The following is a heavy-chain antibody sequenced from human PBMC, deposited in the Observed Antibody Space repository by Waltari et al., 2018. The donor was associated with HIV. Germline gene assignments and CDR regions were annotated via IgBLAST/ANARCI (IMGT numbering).Heavy chain of an antibody. Sequence: EVQLVESGGGLVQPGRSLRLSCAASGFTFDDYAMHLVRQAPGKGLEWVSGINWNSGSIAYADSVKGRFTISRDNAKNSLYLQTNSLRVEDTALYYCAKDVRPGGITIFGVAFGYWGQGTLVTVSS. J-gene: IGHJ4*02. D-gene: IGHD3-3*01. V-gene: IGHV3-9*01. CDR3: AKDVRPGGITIFGVAFGY. CDR1: GFTFDDYA. CDR2: INWNSGSI.